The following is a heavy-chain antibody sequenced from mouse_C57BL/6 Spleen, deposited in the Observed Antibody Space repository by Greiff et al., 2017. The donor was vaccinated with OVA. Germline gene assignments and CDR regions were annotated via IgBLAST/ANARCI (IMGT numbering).Heavy chain of an antibody. V-gene: IGHV1-54*01. CDR3: ARGSYYSNLMDY. CDR1: GYAFTNYL. J-gene: IGHJ4*01. Sequence: VQLQQSGAELVRPGTSVKVSCKASGYAFTNYLIEWVKQRPGQGLEWIGVINPGSGGTNYNEKFKGKATLTADKSSSTAYMQLSSLTSEDSAVYFCARGSYYSNLMDYWGQGTSVTVSS. CDR2: INPGSGGT. D-gene: IGHD2-5*01.